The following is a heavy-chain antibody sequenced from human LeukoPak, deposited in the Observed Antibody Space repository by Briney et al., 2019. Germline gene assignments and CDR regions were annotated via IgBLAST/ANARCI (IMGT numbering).Heavy chain of an antibody. CDR2: IIPILGIA. CDR3: AREEVARYCSSTSCPPHWFDP. V-gene: IGHV1-69*04. Sequence: ASVKVSCKASGGTFSSYAISWVRQAPGQGLEWMGRIIPILGIANYAQKFQGRVTITADKSTSTAYMELSSLRSEDTAVYYCAREEVARYCSSTSCPPHWFDPWGQGTLVTVSS. D-gene: IGHD2-2*01. CDR1: GGTFSSYA. J-gene: IGHJ5*02.